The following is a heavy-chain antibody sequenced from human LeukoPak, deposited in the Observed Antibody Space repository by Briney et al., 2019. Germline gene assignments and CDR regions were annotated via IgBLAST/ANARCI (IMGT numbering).Heavy chain of an antibody. D-gene: IGHD5-24*01. CDR3: TRTFLSGDGYKVGYFDY. V-gene: IGHV3-53*01. Sequence: GGSLRLSCAASGLTVSSNYMSWVRQGPGEGLECVSLIYSSGSTYYADSVKGRFTISRDNSKNTLFLQMNSLTAEDTAMYYCTRTFLSGDGYKVGYFDYWGQGTLVTVSS. CDR1: GLTVSSNY. CDR2: IYSSGST. J-gene: IGHJ4*02.